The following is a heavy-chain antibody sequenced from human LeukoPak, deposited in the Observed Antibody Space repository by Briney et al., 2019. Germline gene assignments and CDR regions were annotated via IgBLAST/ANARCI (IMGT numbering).Heavy chain of an antibody. J-gene: IGHJ4*02. D-gene: IGHD1-26*01. CDR1: GFTFSSYA. V-gene: IGHV3-23*01. CDR3: ATRPIVGAPY. Sequence: GSLRLSCAASGFTFSSYAMNWVRQAPGKGLEWISGISGSGGVTYYADSVKGRFTISRDNSKNTLFVQMNSLRAEDTAVYYCATRPIVGAPYWGQGTLVTVSS. CDR2: ISGSGGVT.